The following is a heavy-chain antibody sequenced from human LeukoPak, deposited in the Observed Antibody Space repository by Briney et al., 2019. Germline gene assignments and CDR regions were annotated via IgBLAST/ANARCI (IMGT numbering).Heavy chain of an antibody. V-gene: IGHV3-74*03. CDR2: IKSAGTIT. Sequence: PGGSLRLSCAASGFTLSSYWMHWVRQAPGKGPVWVSGIKSAGTITTYADSVKGRFTISRDNAKNTLYLQMNSLRAEDTAMYYCARAYGMDVWGQGTTATLPS. J-gene: IGHJ6*02. CDR3: ARAYGMDV. CDR1: GFTLSSYW.